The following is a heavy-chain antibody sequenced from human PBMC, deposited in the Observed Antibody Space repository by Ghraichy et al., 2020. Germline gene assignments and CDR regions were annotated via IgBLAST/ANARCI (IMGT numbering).Heavy chain of an antibody. CDR3: ASTYYDYWSGSSGYAIDV. D-gene: IGHD3-3*01. V-gene: IGHV4-4*07. CDR1: GGFIRSYY. Sequence: SETLSLTCTVSGGFIRSYYWSWIRQPAGKGLEWIGRIYTSGSTNYNPSLRSRVMISLDTSKNQFSLTLSSVTAADTAVYYCASTYYDYWSGSSGYAIDVWGQGTTVTVSS. J-gene: IGHJ6*02. CDR2: IYTSGST.